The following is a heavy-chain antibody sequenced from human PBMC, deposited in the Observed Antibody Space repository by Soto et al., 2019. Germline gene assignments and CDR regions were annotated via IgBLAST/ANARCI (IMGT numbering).Heavy chain of an antibody. V-gene: IGHV3-11*01. CDR2: ISSSGSTI. CDR3: ASFKTGAAAHENFDY. D-gene: IGHD6-13*01. Sequence: GGSLRLSCAASGFTFSDYYMSWIRQAPGKGLEWVSYISSSGSTIYYADSVKGRFTISRDNAKNSLYLQMNSLRAEDTAVYYCASFKTGAAAHENFDYWGQGTLVTVSS. J-gene: IGHJ4*02. CDR1: GFTFSDYY.